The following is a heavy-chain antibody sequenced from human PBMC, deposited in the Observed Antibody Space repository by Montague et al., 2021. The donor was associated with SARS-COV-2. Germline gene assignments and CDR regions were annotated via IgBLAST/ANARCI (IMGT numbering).Heavy chain of an antibody. CDR2: IHHGGST. CDR1: GGSYSTSF. CDR3: ARLGDGVVPSPILGVGPYYSYYYLGV. D-gene: IGHD3-10*01. Sequence: SETLSLTCAVHGGSYSTSFWNLTRQPPGTALDWTGEIHHGGSTNYNPSPKCRVTISADTSKHLFSLKLTSVAAADQAVYYCARLGDGVVPSPILGVGPYYSYYYLGVWGTGTTVSVAS. V-gene: IGHV4-34*01. J-gene: IGHJ6*03.